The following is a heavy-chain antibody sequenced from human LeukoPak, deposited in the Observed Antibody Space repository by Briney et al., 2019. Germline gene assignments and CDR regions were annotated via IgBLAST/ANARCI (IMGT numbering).Heavy chain of an antibody. J-gene: IGHJ4*02. CDR3: ARDNRDFWSGYYYFDY. Sequence: GSLRLSCAASGFTFSDYTMNWVRQAPGKGLEWVSYISTTSSTIYYADSVKGRFTVSRDNAKNSQYLQMNSLRAEDTAVYYCARDNRDFWSGYYYFDYWGQGSLVTVSS. CDR2: ISTTSSTI. CDR1: GFTFSDYT. V-gene: IGHV3-48*01. D-gene: IGHD3-3*01.